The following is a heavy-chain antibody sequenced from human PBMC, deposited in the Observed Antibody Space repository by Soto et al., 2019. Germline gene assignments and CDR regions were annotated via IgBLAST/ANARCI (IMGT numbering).Heavy chain of an antibody. V-gene: IGHV3-23*01. D-gene: IGHD6-13*01. CDR3: AKDRRSIARIAAAVLDY. CDR2: ISGSGGST. Sequence: EVQLLESGGGLVQPGGSLRLSCAASGFTFSSYAMSWVRQAPGKGLEWVSAISGSGGSTYYADSVKGRFTISRDNSKNTLYLQMNSLRAEDTAVYYCAKDRRSIARIAAAVLDYWGQGTLVTVSS. CDR1: GFTFSSYA. J-gene: IGHJ4*02.